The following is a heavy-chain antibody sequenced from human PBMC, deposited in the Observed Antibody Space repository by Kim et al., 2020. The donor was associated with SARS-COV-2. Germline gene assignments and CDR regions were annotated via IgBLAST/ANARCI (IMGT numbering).Heavy chain of an antibody. Sequence: SETLSLTCTVSGGSISSSSYYWGWVRQPPGKGLEWIGSVYYSGHTYYSPSLKSRVTISVDTSKNQFSLKLSSVTAADTAVYYCARLHTTRYCGATYCLDLWGQGTLVTVSS. J-gene: IGHJ4*02. D-gene: IGHD2-21*01. CDR2: VYYSGHT. CDR3: ARLHTTRYCGATYCLDL. CDR1: GGSISSSSYY. V-gene: IGHV4-39*01.